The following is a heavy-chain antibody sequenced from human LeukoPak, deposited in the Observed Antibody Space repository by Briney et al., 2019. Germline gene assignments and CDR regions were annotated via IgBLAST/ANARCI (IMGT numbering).Heavy chain of an antibody. CDR3: ARGRGIYSLDY. CDR2: ISGNGDST. V-gene: IGHV3-23*01. J-gene: IGHJ4*02. D-gene: IGHD3-10*01. CDR1: GFTLSSYA. Sequence: GGSLRLSCAASGFTLSSYAMSWVRQAPGKGLEWVSAISGNGDSTYYADSVKGRLTISRDNSKNTLYLQMNSLRAEDTAVYNCARGRGIYSLDYWARGPLVTVS.